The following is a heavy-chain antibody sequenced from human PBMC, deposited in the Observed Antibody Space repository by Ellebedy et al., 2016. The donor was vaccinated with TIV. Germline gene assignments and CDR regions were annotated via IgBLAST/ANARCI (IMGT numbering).Heavy chain of an antibody. Sequence: MPSETLSLTCTVSGGSISSYYWSWIRQPPGKGLEWIGYIYYSGSTNYNPSLKSRVTISVDTSKNQFSLKLSSVTAADTAVYYCARQSPIVGANSDFDYWGQGTLVTVSS. CDR3: ARQSPIVGANSDFDY. CDR2: IYYSGST. D-gene: IGHD1-26*01. J-gene: IGHJ4*02. V-gene: IGHV4-59*08. CDR1: GGSISSYY.